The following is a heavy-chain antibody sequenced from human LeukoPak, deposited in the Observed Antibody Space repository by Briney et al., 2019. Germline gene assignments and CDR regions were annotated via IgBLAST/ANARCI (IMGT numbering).Heavy chain of an antibody. D-gene: IGHD1-1*01. Sequence: ASVKVSCKASGYTFTSYGISWVRQAPGQGLEWMGWISAYNGNTNYAQKLQGRVTMTTDTSTSTAYVELRSLRSDDTAVYYCARSDWNDPCFDYRGQGTLVTVSS. J-gene: IGHJ4*02. V-gene: IGHV1-18*01. CDR3: ARSDWNDPCFDY. CDR1: GYTFTSYG. CDR2: ISAYNGNT.